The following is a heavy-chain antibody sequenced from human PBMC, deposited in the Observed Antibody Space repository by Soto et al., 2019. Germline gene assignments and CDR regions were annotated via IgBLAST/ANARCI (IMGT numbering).Heavy chain of an antibody. Sequence: SLRLSCAASGLTFSSYAMHWVRQAPGKGLEWVAVISYDGSNKYYADSVKGRFTISRDNTKNLLYLQMNSLRAEDAAVYYCARSVDLDHWGQGTLVTVSS. J-gene: IGHJ4*02. CDR1: GLTFSSYA. D-gene: IGHD2-15*01. CDR3: ARSVDLDH. CDR2: ISYDGSNK. V-gene: IGHV3-30-3*01.